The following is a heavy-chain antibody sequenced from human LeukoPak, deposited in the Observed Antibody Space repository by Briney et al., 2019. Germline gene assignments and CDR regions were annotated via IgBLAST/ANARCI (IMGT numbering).Heavy chain of an antibody. V-gene: IGHV1-2*02. CDR1: GYTFIDNY. J-gene: IGHJ6*03. CDR3: AREAASFGTSLGYMDV. CDR2: INPHNGGT. D-gene: IGHD2-15*01. Sequence: ASVKVSCKASGYTFIDNYIHWVRRAPGQGLEWMGWINPHNGGTKYALKFQGRVTMTSDRSTTTVYMEVTRLRSDDTAVFYCAREAASFGTSLGYMDVWGKGTTVTVSS.